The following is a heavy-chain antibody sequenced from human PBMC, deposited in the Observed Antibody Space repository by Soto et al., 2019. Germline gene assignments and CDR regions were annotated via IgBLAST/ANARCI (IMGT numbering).Heavy chain of an antibody. J-gene: IGHJ6*02. CDR2: IIPIFGTA. D-gene: IGHD2-2*02. CDR3: ARDWLRYCSSTSCYKSYYGMDV. CDR1: GGTFSSYA. Sequence: QVQLVQSGAEVKKPGSSVKVSCKASGGTFSSYAISWVRQAPGQGLEWMGGIIPIFGTANYAQKFQGRVTITADESKSTAYMELSSLRSEDTAVYYCARDWLRYCSSTSCYKSYYGMDVWGQGTTVTVSS. V-gene: IGHV1-69*01.